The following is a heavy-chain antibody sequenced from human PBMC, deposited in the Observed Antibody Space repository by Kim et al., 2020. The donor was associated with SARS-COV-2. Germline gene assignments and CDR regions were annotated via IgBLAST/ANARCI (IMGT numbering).Heavy chain of an antibody. CDR1: GITFSGPA. J-gene: IGHJ4*02. V-gene: IGHV3-73*01. CDR2: IRSKANSYAT. Sequence: WGSLRLSCAASGITFSGPAIHWVRQASGKGLEWIGRIRSKANSYATAYAASVKGRFTLSRDDSKNTAALQMNSLKTEDTAVYYCIVDNNAYYGHWGVDYWGQGTLVTVSS. D-gene: IGHD3-22*01. CDR3: IVDNNAYYGHWGVDY.